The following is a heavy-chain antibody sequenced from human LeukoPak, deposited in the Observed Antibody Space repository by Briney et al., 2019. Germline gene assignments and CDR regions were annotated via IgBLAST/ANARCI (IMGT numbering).Heavy chain of an antibody. CDR3: ARVGGSSGYYYFEF. D-gene: IGHD3-22*01. CDR1: GFIFSNYF. Sequence: GGSLRLSCVGSGFIFSNYFMNWVRQSPGKGLEWVSFISRVSSDIYYADSVKGRFTISRDNAKSSLYLQMNSLRDEDTAVYYCARVGGSSGYYYFEFWGQGTLVTVSS. J-gene: IGHJ4*02. CDR2: ISRVSSDI. V-gene: IGHV3-21*06.